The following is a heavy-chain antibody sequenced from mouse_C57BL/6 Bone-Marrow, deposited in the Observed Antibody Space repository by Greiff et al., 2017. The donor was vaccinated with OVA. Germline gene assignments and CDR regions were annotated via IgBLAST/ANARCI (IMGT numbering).Heavy chain of an antibody. CDR2: IYPRDGST. CDR1: GYTFTSYD. CDR3: ASPYYYGSSYGGYYFDY. V-gene: IGHV1-85*01. J-gene: IGHJ2*01. D-gene: IGHD1-1*01. Sequence: QVQLKQSGPELVKPGASVKLSCKASGYTFTSYDINWVKQRPGQGLEWIGWIYPRDGSTKYNEKFKGKATLTVDTSSSTAYMELHSLTSEDSAVYFCASPYYYGSSYGGYYFDYWGQGTTLTVSS.